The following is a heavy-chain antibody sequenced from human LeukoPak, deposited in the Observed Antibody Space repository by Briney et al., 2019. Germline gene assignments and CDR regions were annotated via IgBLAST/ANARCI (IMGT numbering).Heavy chain of an antibody. D-gene: IGHD1-26*01. J-gene: IGHJ4*02. CDR3: ARVGSLEYPDY. CDR2: INTNTGNP. V-gene: IGHV7-4-1*02. CDR1: GYTFTSYA. Sequence: ASMKVSCKASGYTFTSYAVNWVRQAPGQGLEWMGWINTNTGNPTYAQGFTGRFVFSLDTSVSTAYLQISSLKAEDTAVYYCARVGSLEYPDYWGQGTLVTVSS.